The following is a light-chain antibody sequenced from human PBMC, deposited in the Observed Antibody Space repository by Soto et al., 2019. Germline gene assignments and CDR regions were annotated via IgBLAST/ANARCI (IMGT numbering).Light chain of an antibody. CDR2: GAS. V-gene: IGKV3-15*01. CDR1: QSISTK. CDR3: QEYNNWHPIT. Sequence: EIVMTQSPATLSVSPGERATLSCRAIQSISTKLAWYQQKPGQAPRPLIYGASTRATGIPVRFSGSGYGTEFTLTITSLQSEDFAVYYCQEYNNWHPITFGGGTKVEIK. J-gene: IGKJ4*01.